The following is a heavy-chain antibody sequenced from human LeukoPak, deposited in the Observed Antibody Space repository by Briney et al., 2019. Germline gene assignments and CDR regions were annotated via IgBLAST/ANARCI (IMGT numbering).Heavy chain of an antibody. J-gene: IGHJ5*02. CDR3: ARGGYYDYVWGSYRRDNWFDP. CDR2: ISSSSSYI. D-gene: IGHD3-16*02. CDR1: GFTFSSYS. V-gene: IGHV3-21*01. Sequence: GGSLRLSCAASGFTFSSYSMNWVRQAPGKGLEWVSSISSSSSYIYYADSVKGRLTISRDNAKNSLYLQMNRLRAEDTAVYYCARGGYYDYVWGSYRRDNWFDPWGQGTLVTVSS.